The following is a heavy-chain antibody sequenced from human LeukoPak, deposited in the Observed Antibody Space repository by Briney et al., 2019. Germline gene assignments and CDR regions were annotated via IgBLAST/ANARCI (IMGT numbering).Heavy chain of an antibody. CDR3: AREPLGYRTFRGDY. J-gene: IGHJ4*02. D-gene: IGHD1-14*01. CDR2: ISAYNGNT. V-gene: IGHV1-18*01. Sequence: ASVKVSCKASAYTFTSYGISWVRQAPGQGLEWMGWISAYNGNTNYAQKLQGRVTMSTDTSTSTAYMELRSLRSDDTAVYYCAREPLGYRTFRGDYWGQGTLVTVSS. CDR1: AYTFTSYG.